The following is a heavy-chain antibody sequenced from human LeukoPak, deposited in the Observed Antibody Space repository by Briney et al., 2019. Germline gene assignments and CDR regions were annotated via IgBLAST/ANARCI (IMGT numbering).Heavy chain of an antibody. CDR1: GFTFNIYG. V-gene: IGHV3-33*01. CDR3: VRWGSAKDFDY. D-gene: IGHD2-21*01. J-gene: IGHJ4*02. Sequence: GMSPRLSCGASGFTFNIYGIHWVRQAPGKGLEWVAVIWYDGSNEYYADSVKGRFSISRDNSKNTVHLQMNSVRVEDTAVYYCVRWGSAKDFDYWGQGTLVTVSS. CDR2: IWYDGSNE.